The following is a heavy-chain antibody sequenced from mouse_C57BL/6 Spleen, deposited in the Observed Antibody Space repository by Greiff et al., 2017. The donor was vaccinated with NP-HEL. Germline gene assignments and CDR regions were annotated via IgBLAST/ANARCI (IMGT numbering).Heavy chain of an antibody. CDR1: GFTFSDYY. Sequence: EVQRVESGGGLVQPGGSLKLSCAASGFTFSDYYMYWVRQTPEKRLEWVAYISNGGGSTYYLDTVKGRFTISRDNAKNTLYLQMSRLKAEDTAMYYCARHDRGTAFDYWGQGTTLTVSS. J-gene: IGHJ2*01. D-gene: IGHD1-2*01. CDR2: ISNGGGST. V-gene: IGHV5-12*01. CDR3: ARHDRGTAFDY.